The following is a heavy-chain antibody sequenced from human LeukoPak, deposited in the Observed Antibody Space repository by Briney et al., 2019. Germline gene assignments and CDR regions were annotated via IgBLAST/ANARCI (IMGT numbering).Heavy chain of an antibody. J-gene: IGHJ5*02. V-gene: IGHV4-31*03. CDR3: AKTNTPDNWFDP. CDR1: GGSISSGTSS. Sequence: SETLSLTCTVSGGSISSGTSSWSWIRQHPGKGLEWLGYIFDSGYSYYNPSLKSRLPMSVDTSKNRFSLTLSSVTAADTAIYYCAKTNTPDNWFDPWGQGTLVTVSS. CDR2: IFDSGYS.